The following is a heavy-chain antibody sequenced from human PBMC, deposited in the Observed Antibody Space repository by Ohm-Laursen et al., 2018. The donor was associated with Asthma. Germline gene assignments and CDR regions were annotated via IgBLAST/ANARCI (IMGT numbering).Heavy chain of an antibody. J-gene: IGHJ1*01. D-gene: IGHD1-26*01. Sequence: SLRLSCAASGYTFGRYSIHWVRQIPGKGLEWVASISNASRLIYYADSVRGRFTTSRDNARNSVYLQMNSLRAEDTALYYCARIGPEWELPGREYSLHHWGEGTLVTVSS. CDR3: ARIGPEWELPGREYSLHH. V-gene: IGHV3-21*01. CDR1: GYTFGRYS. CDR2: ISNASRLI.